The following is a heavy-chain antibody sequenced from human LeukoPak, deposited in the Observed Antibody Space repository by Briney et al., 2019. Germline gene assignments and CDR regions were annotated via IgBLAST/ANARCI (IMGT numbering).Heavy chain of an antibody. CDR3: ARVFYDILSPGVGFDI. Sequence: SETLSLTCTVSGGSISSYYWSWIRQPPGKGLEWIGYIYYSGSTNYNPSLKSRVTISVDTSKNQFSLKLSSVTAADTAVYYCARVFYDILSPGVGFDIWDQGTMVTVSS. CDR2: IYYSGST. J-gene: IGHJ3*02. V-gene: IGHV4-59*01. D-gene: IGHD3-9*01. CDR1: GGSISSYY.